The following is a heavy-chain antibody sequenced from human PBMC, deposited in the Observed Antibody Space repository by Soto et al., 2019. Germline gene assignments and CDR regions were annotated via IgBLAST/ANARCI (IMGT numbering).Heavy chain of an antibody. CDR2: INFRGTT. D-gene: IGHD3-3*01. V-gene: IGHV4-34*01. CDR3: TRKLEASIRLVEWFSYKWFDP. J-gene: IGHJ5*02. CDR1: GESLGGYS. Sequence: SETLSLTCDVHGESLGGYSWSWIRQPPGKGLEWIGEINFRGTTNYHPSLKSRVSMSVDTSKNQISLNMSSVTAADTALYFCTRKLEASIRLVEWFSYKWFDPWGPGTLVTVSS.